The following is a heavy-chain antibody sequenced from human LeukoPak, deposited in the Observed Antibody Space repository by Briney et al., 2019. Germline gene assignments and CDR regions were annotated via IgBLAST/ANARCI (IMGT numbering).Heavy chain of an antibody. Sequence: GGSLRLSCAASGFTFSSYGMRWVRQAPGKGLEWVAVIWYDGSNKYYADSVKGRFTISRDNSKNTLYLQMNSLRAEDTAVYYCARESRYCSSTSCYLSDYWGQGTLVTVSS. V-gene: IGHV3-33*01. CDR2: IWYDGSNK. CDR3: ARESRYCSSTSCYLSDY. D-gene: IGHD2-2*01. CDR1: GFTFSSYG. J-gene: IGHJ4*02.